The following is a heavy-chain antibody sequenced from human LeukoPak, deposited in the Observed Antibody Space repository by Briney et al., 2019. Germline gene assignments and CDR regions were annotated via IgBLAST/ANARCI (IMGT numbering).Heavy chain of an antibody. J-gene: IGHJ4*02. CDR2: ISGSGGST. CDR3: ARGYDILTGYYEGFYFDY. Sequence: GGPLRLSCAASGFTFSSYAMSWVRQAPGKGLEWVSAISGSGGSTYYADSVKGRFTISRDNSKNTLYLQMNSLRAEDTAVYYCARGYDILTGYYEGFYFDYWGQGTLVTVSS. CDR1: GFTFSSYA. D-gene: IGHD3-9*01. V-gene: IGHV3-23*01.